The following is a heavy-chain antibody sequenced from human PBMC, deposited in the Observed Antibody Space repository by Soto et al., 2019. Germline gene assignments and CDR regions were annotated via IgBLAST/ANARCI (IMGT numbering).Heavy chain of an antibody. Sequence: QVQLEQSGAEVKKPGSSVKISCKASGGIFSSSSINWVRQAPGQGLEWVGGIVPTFGSVNYAQKLLGRVTITAAGSSNTAYLDLSSLRSDDTAIYYCARLRGSGTYYVNAFDVWGQGTLVTVSS. J-gene: IGHJ3*01. CDR1: GGIFSSSS. CDR3: ARLRGSGTYYVNAFDV. CDR2: IVPTFGSV. D-gene: IGHD3-10*01. V-gene: IGHV1-69*01.